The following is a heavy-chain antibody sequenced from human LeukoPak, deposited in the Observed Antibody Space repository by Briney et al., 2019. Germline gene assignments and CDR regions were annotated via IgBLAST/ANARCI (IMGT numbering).Heavy chain of an antibody. CDR1: GYTFTGYY. J-gene: IGHJ4*02. Sequence: ASVKVSCKASGYTFTGYYMHWVRQAPGQGLEWMGWINPDSGGTNYAQKFQGRVTMTTDTSTSTAYMELRSLRSDDTAVYYCARDWRGYSGYNYWGQGTLVTVSS. CDR3: ARDWRGYSGYNY. CDR2: INPDSGGT. V-gene: IGHV1-2*02. D-gene: IGHD5-12*01.